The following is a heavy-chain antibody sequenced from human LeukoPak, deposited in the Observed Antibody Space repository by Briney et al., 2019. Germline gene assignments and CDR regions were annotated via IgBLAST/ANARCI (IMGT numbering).Heavy chain of an antibody. D-gene: IGHD5-12*01. Sequence: GGSLKLSVPPSESTFGSYWMTGVGQAPGRGLVWVSRINSDGSSTIYADSVKGRFTISRDNAKNTLYLQMNSLRDEDTAVYYCARDRGYVTDYWGQGTLVTVSS. CDR1: ESTFGSYW. V-gene: IGHV3-74*01. CDR2: INSDGSST. CDR3: ARDRGYVTDY. J-gene: IGHJ4*02.